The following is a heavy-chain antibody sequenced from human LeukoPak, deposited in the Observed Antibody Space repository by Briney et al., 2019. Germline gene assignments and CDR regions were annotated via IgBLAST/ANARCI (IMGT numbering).Heavy chain of an antibody. CDR2: IRSKAYRGTT. Sequence: PGRSLRLSCTASGFTFGDYAMSWVRQAPGKGLEWVGFIRSKAYRGTTEYAASVKGRFTISRDDSKSIAYLQMNSLKTEDTAVYYCIRGRIDQTYDIWGQGTMVTVSS. D-gene: IGHD2-15*01. V-gene: IGHV3-49*04. J-gene: IGHJ3*02. CDR3: IRGRIDQTYDI. CDR1: GFTFGDYA.